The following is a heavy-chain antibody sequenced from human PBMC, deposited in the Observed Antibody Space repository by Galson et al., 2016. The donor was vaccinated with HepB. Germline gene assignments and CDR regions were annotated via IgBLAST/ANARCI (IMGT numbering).Heavy chain of an antibody. CDR3: AKDGSGSPDY. CDR1: GFTFGSYG. D-gene: IGHD3-10*01. J-gene: IGHJ4*02. Sequence: SLRLSCAASGFTFGSYGMHWVRQAPGKGLEWEAVISYDGSNKYYADSVKGRFTISRDNSKNTLYLQMNSLRAEDTAVYYCAKDGSGSPDYWGQGTLVTVSS. V-gene: IGHV3-30*18. CDR2: ISYDGSNK.